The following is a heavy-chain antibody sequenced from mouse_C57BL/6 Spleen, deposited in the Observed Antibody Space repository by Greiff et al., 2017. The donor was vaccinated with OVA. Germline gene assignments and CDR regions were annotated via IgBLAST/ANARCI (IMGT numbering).Heavy chain of an antibody. V-gene: IGHV1-62-2*01. D-gene: IGHD1-1*01. CDR1: GYTFTEYS. Sequence: VQLMESGAELVKPGASVKLSCKASGYTFTEYSIHWVTQRPGQGLEWIGWFYPGSGSIQSNEKFKDKATLTADKSSSTVYMELSRLTSEDTAVYFCARHEGGSLTAVVATRRDGYWGQGTTLTVSS. CDR2: FYPGSGSI. CDR3: ARHEGGSLTAVVATRRDGY. J-gene: IGHJ2*01.